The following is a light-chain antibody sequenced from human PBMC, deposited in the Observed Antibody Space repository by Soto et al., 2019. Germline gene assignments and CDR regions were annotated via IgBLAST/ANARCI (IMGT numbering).Light chain of an antibody. CDR1: SSDVGGYDY. CDR3: SSYTSSSTDV. J-gene: IGLJ1*01. V-gene: IGLV2-14*01. Sequence: QSVLTQPASLSGSPGQSITISCTGTSSDVGGYDYVSWYQHHPGKAPKLTIYEVSNRPSGVPNRFSGSKSGNTASLTISGLQAEDEAEYYCSSYTSSSTDVFGTGTKVTVL. CDR2: EVS.